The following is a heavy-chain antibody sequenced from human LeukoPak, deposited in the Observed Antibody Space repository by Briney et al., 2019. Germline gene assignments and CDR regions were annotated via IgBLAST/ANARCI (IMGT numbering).Heavy chain of an antibody. J-gene: IGHJ4*02. CDR2: ISSTGRYM. CDR1: GCTFRSFS. CDR3: AKDVRSDYFDS. V-gene: IGHV3-21*01. Sequence: GGSLRLSCAASGCTFRSFSMNWVRQAPGKGLEWVAAISSTGRYMYYADSVKGRFTISRDNANNSVYLQMDSLRAEDTAVYYCAKDVRSDYFDSWGQGTLVTVSS.